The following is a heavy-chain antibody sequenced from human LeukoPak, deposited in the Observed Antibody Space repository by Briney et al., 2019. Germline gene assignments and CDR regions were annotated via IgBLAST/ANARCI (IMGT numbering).Heavy chain of an antibody. CDR1: GYTFTSHW. J-gene: IGHJ3*02. Sequence: GESLKISCKASGYTFTSHWIGWVRQMPGKGLEWMGIIYPGDSDTRYSPSFQGQVTISADKSISTAYLQWSSLKASDTAMYYCAREKVGGNVLRYFDWLWRAFDIWGQGTMVTVSS. V-gene: IGHV5-51*01. D-gene: IGHD3-9*01. CDR3: AREKVGGNVLRYFDWLWRAFDI. CDR2: IYPGDSDT.